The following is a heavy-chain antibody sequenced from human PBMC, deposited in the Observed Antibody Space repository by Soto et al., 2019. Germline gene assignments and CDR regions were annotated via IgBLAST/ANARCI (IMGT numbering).Heavy chain of an antibody. Sequence: GGSLRLSCAASGFTFSSYAMSWVRQAPGKGLEWVSAISGSGGSTYYADSVKGRFTISRDNSKNTLYLQMNSLRAEDTAVYYCAKNNALGYCSSTSCPYYFDYWGQGTLVPVSS. CDR1: GFTFSSYA. CDR3: AKNNALGYCSSTSCPYYFDY. J-gene: IGHJ4*02. D-gene: IGHD2-2*01. V-gene: IGHV3-23*01. CDR2: ISGSGGST.